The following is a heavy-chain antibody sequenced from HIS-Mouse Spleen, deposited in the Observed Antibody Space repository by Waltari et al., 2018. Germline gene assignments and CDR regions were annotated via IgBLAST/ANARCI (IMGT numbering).Heavy chain of an antibody. V-gene: IGHV4-39*07. CDR1: GGSISSRSYY. D-gene: IGHD6-13*01. Sequence: QLQLQESGPGLVKPSETLSLTCTVSGGSISSRSYYGGRIRQPPGKGLEWIGSIYYSGSTYYNPSLKSRVTISVDTSKNQFSLKLSSVTAADTAVYYCAREIPYSSSWYDWYFDLWGRGTLVTVSS. CDR3: AREIPYSSSWYDWYFDL. CDR2: IYYSGST. J-gene: IGHJ2*01.